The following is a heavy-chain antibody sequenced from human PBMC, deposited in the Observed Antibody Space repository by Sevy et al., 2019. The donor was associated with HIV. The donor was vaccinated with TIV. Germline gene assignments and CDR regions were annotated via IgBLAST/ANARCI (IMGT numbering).Heavy chain of an antibody. CDR1: GFTVSSNY. J-gene: IGHJ6*03. Sequence: GGSLRLSCAASGFTVSSNYMSWVRQAPGKGLEWVSVIYSGGSTYYADSVKGRFTISRDNSKNTLYLQMNSLRAEDTAVYYCARVAGCIAARPSPLNYYCYYFDVWGKGTTVTVSS. V-gene: IGHV3-53*01. CDR2: IYSGGST. CDR3: ARVAGCIAARPSPLNYYCYYFDV. D-gene: IGHD6-6*01.